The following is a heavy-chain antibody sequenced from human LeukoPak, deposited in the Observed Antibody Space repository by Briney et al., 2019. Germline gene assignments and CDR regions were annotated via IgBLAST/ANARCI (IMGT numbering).Heavy chain of an antibody. Sequence: SETLSLTCAVYGGSFSGYYWSWIRQPPGKGLEWIGEISHSGSTNYNPSLKSRVTISVDTSKNQFSLKLSSVTAADTAVYYCARVPSGDPYYFDYWGQGTLVTVSS. J-gene: IGHJ4*02. CDR2: ISHSGST. CDR3: ARVPSGDPYYFDY. CDR1: GGSFSGYY. D-gene: IGHD4-17*01. V-gene: IGHV4-34*01.